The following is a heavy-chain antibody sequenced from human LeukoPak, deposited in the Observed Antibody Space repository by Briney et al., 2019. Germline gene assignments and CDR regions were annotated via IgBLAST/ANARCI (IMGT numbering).Heavy chain of an antibody. CDR1: GGSISSYY. CDR2: IYYSGST. CDR3: ARGSSGWPNTYYFDY. Sequence: PSETLSLTCTVSGGSISSYYWSWIRQPPGKGLEWIGYIYYSGSTNYNPSLKSRVTISVDTSKNQFSLKLSSVTAADTAVYYCARGSSGWPNTYYFDYWGQGTLVTVSS. V-gene: IGHV4-59*12. D-gene: IGHD6-19*01. J-gene: IGHJ4*02.